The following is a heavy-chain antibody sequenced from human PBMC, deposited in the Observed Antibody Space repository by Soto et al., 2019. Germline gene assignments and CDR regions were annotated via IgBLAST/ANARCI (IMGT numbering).Heavy chain of an antibody. CDR1: GGTFSSYA. V-gene: IGHV1-69*13. CDR3: ARALLVESSGWYDY. D-gene: IGHD6-19*01. CDR2: IIPIFGTA. Sequence: ASVKVSCKASGGTFSSYAMSWVRQAPGQGLEWMGGIIPIFGTANYAQKFQGRVAITADESTSTAYMELSSLRSEDTAVYYCARALLVESSGWYDYWGQGTLVTVS. J-gene: IGHJ4*02.